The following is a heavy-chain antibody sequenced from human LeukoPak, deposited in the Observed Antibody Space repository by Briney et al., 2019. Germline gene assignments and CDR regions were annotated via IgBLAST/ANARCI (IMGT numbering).Heavy chain of an antibody. V-gene: IGHV1-18*04. CDR1: GYTFTSYG. D-gene: IGHD3-9*01. CDR3: ARALGYFGWLLPPHYYYYYGMDV. Sequence: ASVKVSCKASGYTFTSYGISWVRQAPGQGLEWMGWISAYNGNTNYAQKLQGRVTMTTDTSTSTAYMELRSLRSDDTAVYYCARALGYFGWLLPPHYYYYYGMDVWGKGTTVTVSS. CDR2: ISAYNGNT. J-gene: IGHJ6*04.